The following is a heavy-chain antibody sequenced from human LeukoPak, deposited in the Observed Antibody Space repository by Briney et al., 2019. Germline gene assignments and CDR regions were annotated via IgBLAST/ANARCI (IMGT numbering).Heavy chain of an antibody. D-gene: IGHD3-3*01. CDR3: ARDHTTSIFGVVIPYYYGMDV. CDR2: ISYDRSNK. Sequence: GGSLRLSCAASGFTFSSYAMHWVRQAPGKGLEWVAVISYDRSNKYYADPVKGRFTISRDNSKNTLYLQMNSLRAEDTAVYYCARDHTTSIFGVVIPYYYGMDVRGQGTTVTVSS. J-gene: IGHJ6*02. V-gene: IGHV3-30-3*01. CDR1: GFTFSSYA.